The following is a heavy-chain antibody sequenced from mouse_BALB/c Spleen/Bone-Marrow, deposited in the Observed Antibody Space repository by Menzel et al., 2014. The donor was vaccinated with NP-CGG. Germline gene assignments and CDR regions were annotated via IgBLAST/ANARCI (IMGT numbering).Heavy chain of an antibody. CDR3: ARGGIPVDY. CDR1: GYVFSTYW. CDR2: IYPGDGDT. J-gene: IGHJ2*01. V-gene: IGHV1-80*01. Sequence: VKLVESGAELVRPGSSVKISCKSSGYVFSTYWINWVKQRPGQGLEWIGQIYPGDGDTDFNGKFKDKATLTADESSNTAYMQLSSLTSEDSAVYFCARGGIPVDYWGQGTTLTVSS.